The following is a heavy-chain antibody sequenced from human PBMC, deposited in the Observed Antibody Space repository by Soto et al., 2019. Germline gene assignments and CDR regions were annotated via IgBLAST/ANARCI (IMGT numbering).Heavy chain of an antibody. V-gene: IGHV2-5*02. D-gene: IGHD2-21*02. CDR1: GFSLSTGGVG. CDR2: IYWDNDK. J-gene: IGHJ6*02. CDR3: AHSRCGGDCLQSYSSHYYYGMDV. Sequence: QITLKESGPTLVKPTQTLTLTCTFSGFSLSTGGVGVGWIRQPPGEALEWLALIYWDNDKRYNPSLKSRLTITKDASKNQLVLTMTNMDPVDTATYYCAHSRCGGDCLQSYSSHYYYGMDVWGQGTTVTVSS.